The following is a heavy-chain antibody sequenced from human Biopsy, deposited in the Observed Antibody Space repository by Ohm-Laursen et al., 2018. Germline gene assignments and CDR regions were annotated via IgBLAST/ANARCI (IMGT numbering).Heavy chain of an antibody. Sequence: SLRLSCAASGFDFSNYDLNWIRQAPGKGLEWVASLAFSSGRTYYADSVKGRFTIFRDDSQNTLYLQMDSLRVADTAVYHCAKYHLPTTATSILDYWGQGALVTVSS. CDR1: GFDFSNYD. CDR3: AKYHLPTTATSILDY. D-gene: IGHD4-17*01. CDR2: LAFSSGRT. J-gene: IGHJ4*02. V-gene: IGHV3-23*01.